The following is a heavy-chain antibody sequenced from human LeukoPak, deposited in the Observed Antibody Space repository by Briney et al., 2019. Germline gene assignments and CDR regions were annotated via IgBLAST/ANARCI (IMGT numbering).Heavy chain of an antibody. CDR2: IRFDGTNN. Sequence: GGSLRLSCAASGFMFSGYGMHWVRQTPGKALEWVGFIRFDGTNNNYADSVKGRFTISRDNSKNTLYLKMNSLRPEDTAIYHCAKNGGDAFDIWGQGTMVTVSS. V-gene: IGHV3-30*02. J-gene: IGHJ3*02. CDR1: GFMFSGYG. CDR3: AKNGGDAFDI. D-gene: IGHD3-16*01.